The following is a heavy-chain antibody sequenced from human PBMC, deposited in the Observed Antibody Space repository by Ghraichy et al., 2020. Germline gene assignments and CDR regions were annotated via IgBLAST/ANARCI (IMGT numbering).Heavy chain of an antibody. Sequence: SETLSLTCAVYGGSFSGYYWSWIRQPPGKGLEWIGEINHSGSTNYNPSFKSRVTISVDTSKNQFSLKLSSVTAADTAVYYCARGLIAARTHDPDYWGQGTLVTVSS. CDR3: ARGLIAARTHDPDY. CDR2: INHSGST. D-gene: IGHD6-6*01. J-gene: IGHJ4*02. V-gene: IGHV4-34*01. CDR1: GGSFSGYY.